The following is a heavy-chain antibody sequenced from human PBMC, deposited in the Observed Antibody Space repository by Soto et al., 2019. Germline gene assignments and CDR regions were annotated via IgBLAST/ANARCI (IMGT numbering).Heavy chain of an antibody. D-gene: IGHD6-19*01. CDR3: AHRLDDGWYVFDY. V-gene: IGHV2-5*02. J-gene: IGHJ4*02. CDR2: IYWDDAK. Sequence: QITLKESGPALVKPTQTLTLTCTFAGFSLRTNGVGVGWIRQPPAKALEWRALIYWDDAKRYSPSLKHSRSITKDASKSQVVLRLTNMDPVETATYYCAHRLDDGWYVFDYWGQGILVTVSS. CDR1: GFSLRTNGVG.